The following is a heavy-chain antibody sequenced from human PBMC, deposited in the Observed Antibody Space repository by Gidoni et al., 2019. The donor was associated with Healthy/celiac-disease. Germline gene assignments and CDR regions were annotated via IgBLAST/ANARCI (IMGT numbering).Heavy chain of an antibody. J-gene: IGHJ4*02. CDR3: ARDETYSSSQYTDY. D-gene: IGHD6-6*01. V-gene: IGHV3-30-3*01. Sequence: QVQLVASGGGVVQPGISLRLSCAAAVFSFSTYAMHWVRQAPGKGLEWVAVISYDGSNKYYADSVKGRFTISRDNSKNTLYLQMNSLRAEDTAVYYCARDETYSSSQYTDYWGQGTLVTVSS. CDR1: VFSFSTYA. CDR2: ISYDGSNK.